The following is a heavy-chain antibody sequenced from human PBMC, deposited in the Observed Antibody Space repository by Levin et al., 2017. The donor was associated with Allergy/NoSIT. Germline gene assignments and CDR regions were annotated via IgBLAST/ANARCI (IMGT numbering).Heavy chain of an antibody. V-gene: IGHV4-34*01. CDR3: ARGRERYCSSTSCYGRAFLSYFDY. CDR2: INHSGST. D-gene: IGHD2-2*01. CDR1: GGSFSGYY. Sequence: SETLSLTCAVYGGSFSGYYWSWIRQPPGKGLEWIGEINHSGSTNYNPSLKSRVTISVDTSKNQFSLKLSSVTAADTAVYYCARGRERYCSSTSCYGRAFLSYFDYWGQGTLVTVSS. J-gene: IGHJ4*02.